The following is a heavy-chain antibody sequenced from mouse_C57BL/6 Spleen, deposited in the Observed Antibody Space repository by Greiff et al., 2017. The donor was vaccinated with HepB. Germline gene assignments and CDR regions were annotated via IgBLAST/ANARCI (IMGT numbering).Heavy chain of an antibody. V-gene: IGHV1-81*01. CDR3: ARVHGSPYFDY. J-gene: IGHJ2*01. Sequence: QVQLKQSGAELARPGASVKLSCKASGYTFTSYGISWVKQRTGQGLEWIGEIYPRSGNTYYNEKFKGKATLTADKSSSTAYMELRSLTSEDSAVYFCARVHGSPYFDYWGQGTTLTVSS. D-gene: IGHD1-1*01. CDR1: GYTFTSYG. CDR2: IYPRSGNT.